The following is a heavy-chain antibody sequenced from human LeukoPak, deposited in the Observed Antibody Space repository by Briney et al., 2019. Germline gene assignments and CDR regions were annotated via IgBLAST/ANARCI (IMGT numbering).Heavy chain of an antibody. CDR1: GYSISSGYY. D-gene: IGHD6-19*01. Sequence: SETLSLTCTVSGYSISSGYYWGWIRQPPGKGLEWIGSIYYSGSTYYNPSLKSRVTISVDTSKNQFSLKLSSVTAADTAVYYCARGLAVAGTSPDYWGQGTLVTVSS. CDR2: IYYSGST. V-gene: IGHV4-38-2*02. J-gene: IGHJ4*02. CDR3: ARGLAVAGTSPDY.